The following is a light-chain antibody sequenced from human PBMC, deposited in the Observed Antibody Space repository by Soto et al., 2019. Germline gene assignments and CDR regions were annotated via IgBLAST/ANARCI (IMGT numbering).Light chain of an antibody. J-gene: IGLJ1*01. CDR1: SGDIGSYNR. V-gene: IGLV2-14*01. CDR2: EVT. CDR3: SSYTNINTRACV. Sequence: QSALTQPASVSGSPGQSITIFCTGTSGDIGSYNRVSWYQQHPGKAPKLIIYEVTDRPSGVSNRFSGSKSGNTASLTISGLQAEDEAEYYCSSYTNINTRACVFGTGTKVTVL.